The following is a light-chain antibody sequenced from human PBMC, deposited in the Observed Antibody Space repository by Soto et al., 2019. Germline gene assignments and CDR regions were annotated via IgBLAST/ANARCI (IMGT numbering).Light chain of an antibody. CDR3: SSYTSSSTLLSV. V-gene: IGLV2-14*01. J-gene: IGLJ1*01. CDR1: SSDVGGYNY. CDR2: EVS. Sequence: QSALTQPASVSGSRGQSITISCTGTSSDVGGYNYVSWYQQHPGKAPKLMIYEVSNRPSGVSNRFSGSKSGNTASLTISGLQAEDEADYYCSSYTSSSTLLSVFGTGTKLTVL.